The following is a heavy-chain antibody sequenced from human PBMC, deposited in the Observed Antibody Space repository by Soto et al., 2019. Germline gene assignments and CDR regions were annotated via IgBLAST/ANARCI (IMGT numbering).Heavy chain of an antibody. Sequence: QVQLQESGPGLVKPSQTLSLTCPVSGGSISSGGYYWSWIRQHPGKGLEWIGYIYYRGSTYYNPSLKSRVTISVDTSKNHFSLKLSSVTAADTAVYYCASLSPRQEFDYWGQGSLVTVSS. CDR3: ASLSPRQEFDY. CDR2: IYYRGST. V-gene: IGHV4-31*03. CDR1: GGSISSGGYY. D-gene: IGHD6-6*01. J-gene: IGHJ4*02.